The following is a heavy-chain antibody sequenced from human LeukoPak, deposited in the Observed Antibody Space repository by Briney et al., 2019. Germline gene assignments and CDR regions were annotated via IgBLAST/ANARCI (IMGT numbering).Heavy chain of an antibody. J-gene: IGHJ4*02. CDR3: ARSMVRGVIPFDY. V-gene: IGHV3-11*04. CDR1: GFTFSDYY. D-gene: IGHD3-10*01. Sequence: PGGSLRLSCAASGFTFSDYYMSWIRQAPGKGLEWVSYISSSGSTIYYADSVKGRFTISRDNAKNSLYLQMNSLRAEDTAVYYCARSMVRGVIPFDYWGQGTLVTVSS. CDR2: ISSSGSTI.